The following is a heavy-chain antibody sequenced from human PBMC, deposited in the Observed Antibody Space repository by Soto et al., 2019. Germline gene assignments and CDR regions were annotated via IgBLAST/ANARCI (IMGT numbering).Heavy chain of an antibody. V-gene: IGHV4-59*01. CDR2: IYYSGST. D-gene: IGHD2-15*01. Sequence: SETLSLTCTVSGGSISSYYWSWIRQPPGKGLEWIGYIYYSGSTNYNPSLKSRVTISVDTSKNQFSLKLSSVTAADTAVYYCARAADLYCSGGSCYTFDYWGQGTLVTVSS. J-gene: IGHJ4*02. CDR1: GGSISSYY. CDR3: ARAADLYCSGGSCYTFDY.